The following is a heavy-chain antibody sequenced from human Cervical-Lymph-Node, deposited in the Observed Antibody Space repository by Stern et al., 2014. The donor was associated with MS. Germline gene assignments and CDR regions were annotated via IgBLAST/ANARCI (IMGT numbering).Heavy chain of an antibody. D-gene: IGHD2-2*01. V-gene: IGHV5-51*01. CDR1: GYSFTSYW. Sequence: VQLVQSGAEVKKPGESLKISCKGSGYSFTSYWIGWVRQMPGKGPEWRGIINPGDSDTRYSPSFQGQVTISADKSISTAYLQWSSLKASDTAMYYCARRHCSSRRCGWFDPWGQGTLVTVSS. CDR3: ARRHCSSRRCGWFDP. CDR2: INPGDSDT. J-gene: IGHJ5*02.